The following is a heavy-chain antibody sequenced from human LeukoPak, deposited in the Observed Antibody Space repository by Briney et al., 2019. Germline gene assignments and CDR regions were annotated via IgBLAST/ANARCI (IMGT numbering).Heavy chain of an antibody. D-gene: IGHD3-10*02. Sequence: PGGSLRLSCAASGFTFSNYNMNWVRQAPGKGLEWFSYISSSGSTIYYADSVKGRFTISRDNAKNSLYLQMNSLRAEDTAVYYCAELGITMIGGVWGKGTTVTISS. J-gene: IGHJ6*04. CDR1: GFTFSNYN. CDR2: ISSSGSTI. V-gene: IGHV3-48*04. CDR3: AELGITMIGGV.